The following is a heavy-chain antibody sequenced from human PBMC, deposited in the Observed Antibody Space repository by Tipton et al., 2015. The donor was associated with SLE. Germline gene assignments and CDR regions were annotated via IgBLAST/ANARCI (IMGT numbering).Heavy chain of an antibody. CDR2: SNPSGNT. CDR1: GGSFSGYY. D-gene: IGHD3-10*01. V-gene: IGHV4-34*01. CDR3: ARGAKERITLVRVRPYYFDY. Sequence: TLSLTCAVYGGSFSGYYWSWIRQPPGKGLEWMGESNPSGNTNYNPSLKSRVTIFVDMSKNQLSLKMTSVTAADSAVYFCARGAKERITLVRVRPYYFDYWGQGSLVTVSS. J-gene: IGHJ4*01.